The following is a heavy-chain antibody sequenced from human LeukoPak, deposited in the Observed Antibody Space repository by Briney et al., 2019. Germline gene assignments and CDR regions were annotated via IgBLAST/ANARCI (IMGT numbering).Heavy chain of an antibody. V-gene: IGHV3-15*01. J-gene: IGHJ4*02. D-gene: IGHD2-15*01. Sequence: PGGSLRLSCAASGFTFTSYSMNWVRRAPGKGLEWVGRIKSKVNGGTTDYAAPVKGRFTILRDDSKNTLYFQMNSLKTEDTAVYYCTALGYPQYFHHWGQGTLVTVSS. CDR3: TALGYPQYFHH. CDR2: IKSKVNGGTT. CDR1: GFTFTSYS.